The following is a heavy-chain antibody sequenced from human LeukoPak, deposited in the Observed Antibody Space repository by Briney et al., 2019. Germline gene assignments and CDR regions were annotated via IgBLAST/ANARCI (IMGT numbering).Heavy chain of an antibody. CDR3: ARDSQWPN. J-gene: IGHJ4*02. D-gene: IGHD6-19*01. CDR1: GYTFTNYG. CDR2: INAKKGNT. V-gene: IGHV1-18*01. Sequence: ASVKVSGKASGYTFTNYGIHWVRQAPGQGLEWLGWINAKKGNTNYAQKLQGRVTLTTDTSTSTAYMELRSLTSDDTALYYCARDSQWPNWGQGTLVTVSS.